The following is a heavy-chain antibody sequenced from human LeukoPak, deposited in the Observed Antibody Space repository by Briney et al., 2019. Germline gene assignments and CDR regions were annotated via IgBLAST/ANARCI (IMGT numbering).Heavy chain of an antibody. D-gene: IGHD4-17*01. J-gene: IGHJ4*02. CDR2: ISWNSGSI. Sequence: PGRSLRLSCAASGFTFDDYAMHWVRQAPGKGLEWVSGISWNSGSIGYADSVKGRFTISRDNAKNSLYLQMNSLRAEDTALYYCAKGLATVTTKGEYYFDYWGQGTLVTVSS. V-gene: IGHV3-9*01. CDR1: GFTFDDYA. CDR3: AKGLATVTTKGEYYFDY.